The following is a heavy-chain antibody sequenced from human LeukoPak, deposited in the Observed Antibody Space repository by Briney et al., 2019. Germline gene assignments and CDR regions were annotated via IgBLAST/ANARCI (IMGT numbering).Heavy chain of an antibody. CDR1: GFTFSSYS. J-gene: IGHJ4*02. D-gene: IGHD3-10*01. V-gene: IGHV3-21*01. CDR2: ISSSSSYI. Sequence: PGGSQRLSCAASGFTFSSYSMNWVRQAPGKGLEWVSSISSSSSYIYYADSVKGRFTISRDNAKNSLYLQMNSLRAEDTAVYCCARDYSFELWFGECDYWGQGTLVTVSS. CDR3: ARDYSFELWFGECDY.